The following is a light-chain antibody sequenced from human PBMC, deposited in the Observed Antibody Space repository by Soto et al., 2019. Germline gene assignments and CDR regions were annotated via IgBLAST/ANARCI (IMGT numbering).Light chain of an antibody. CDR3: CSYAGSNVV. CDR1: SSDVGGYNY. Sequence: QSALTQPRSVSGSPGQSVTISCTGTSSDVGGYNYVSWYQQHPGKAPKLMTYDVTKRPSGVPDRFSGSKSGNTASLTISGLQTEEEADYYCCSYAGSNVVFGGGTKLTVL. J-gene: IGLJ2*01. CDR2: DVT. V-gene: IGLV2-11*01.